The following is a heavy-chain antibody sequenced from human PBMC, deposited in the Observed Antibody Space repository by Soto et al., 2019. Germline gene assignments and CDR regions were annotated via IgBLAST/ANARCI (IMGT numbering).Heavy chain of an antibody. CDR3: ARDPSSGWYFDY. CDR1: GYTFTSYG. D-gene: IGHD6-19*01. Sequence: ASVKVSCKASGYTFTSYGISWVRQAPGQGLEWMGWISAYNGNTNYAQKLQGRVTMTTDTSTSTAYMELRSLRSDDTAVCYCARDPSSGWYFDYWGQGTLVTVSS. J-gene: IGHJ4*02. V-gene: IGHV1-18*04. CDR2: ISAYNGNT.